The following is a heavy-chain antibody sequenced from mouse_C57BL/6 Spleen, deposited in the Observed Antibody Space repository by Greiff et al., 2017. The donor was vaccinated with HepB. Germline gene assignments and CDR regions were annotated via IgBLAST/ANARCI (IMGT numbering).Heavy chain of an antibody. CDR2: IDPENGDT. J-gene: IGHJ2*01. CDR3: TTAGGYDYDGY. Sequence: VQLKESGAELVRPGASVKLSCTASGFNIKDDYMHWVKQRPEQGLEWIGWIDPENGDTEYASKFQGKATITADTSSNTAYLQLSSLTSEDTAVYYCTTAGGYDYDGYWGQGTTLTVSS. V-gene: IGHV14-4*01. D-gene: IGHD2-4*01. CDR1: GFNIKDDY.